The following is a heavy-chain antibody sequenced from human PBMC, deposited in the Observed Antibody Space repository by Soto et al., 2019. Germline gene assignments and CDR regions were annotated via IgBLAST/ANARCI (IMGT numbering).Heavy chain of an antibody. CDR3: ARVLEWLLVEGGWFDS. D-gene: IGHD3-3*01. J-gene: IGHJ5*01. CDR1: GYTFTSYG. CDR2: ISAYNGNT. Sequence: GASVKVSCKASGYTFTSYGISWVRQAPGQGLEWMGWISAYNGNTNYAQKLQGRVTMTTDTSTSTAYVELRSLRSDDTAVYYCARVLEWLLVEGGWFDSRGPGPLVTVSS. V-gene: IGHV1-18*01.